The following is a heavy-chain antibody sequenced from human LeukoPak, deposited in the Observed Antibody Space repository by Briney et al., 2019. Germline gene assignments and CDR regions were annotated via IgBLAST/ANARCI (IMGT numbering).Heavy chain of an antibody. Sequence: SETLSLTCAVYGGSFSGYYWSWIRQPPGKGLEWIGEINHSGSTNYNPSLKSRVTISVDTSKNQFSLKLSSVTAADTAVYYCARGRDLYDFWSGYYRLRDAFDIWGQGTVVTVSS. CDR2: INHSGST. CDR1: GGSFSGYY. V-gene: IGHV4-34*01. CDR3: ARGRDLYDFWSGYYRLRDAFDI. D-gene: IGHD3-3*01. J-gene: IGHJ3*02.